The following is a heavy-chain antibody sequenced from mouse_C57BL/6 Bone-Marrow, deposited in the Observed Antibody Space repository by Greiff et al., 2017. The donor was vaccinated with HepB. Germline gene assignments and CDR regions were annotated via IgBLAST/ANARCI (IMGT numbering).Heavy chain of an antibody. V-gene: IGHV5-9*01. CDR1: GFTFSSYT. Sequence: EVKVVESGGGLVKPGGSLKLSCAASGFTFSSYTMSWVRQTPEKRLEWVATISGGGGNTYYPDSVKGRFTISRDNAKNTLYLQMSSLRSEDTALYYCARHRCYDGPWFAYWGQGTLVTVSA. CDR2: ISGGGGNT. D-gene: IGHD2-3*01. CDR3: ARHRCYDGPWFAY. J-gene: IGHJ3*01.